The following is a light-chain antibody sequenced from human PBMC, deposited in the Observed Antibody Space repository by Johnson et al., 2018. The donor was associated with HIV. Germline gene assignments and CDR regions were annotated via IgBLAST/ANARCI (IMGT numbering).Light chain of an antibody. CDR2: ENT. J-gene: IGLJ1*01. Sequence: QSVLTQSPSVSAAPGQKVTISCSGSSSNIGHNYVSWYQQLPGTATKLLIYENTKRPSGITDRFSGSTYGTSATLGITGLQTGDEADYYCGTWDTSLSACYVFGTGTKVSV. V-gene: IGLV1-51*02. CDR1: SSNIGHNY. CDR3: GTWDTSLSACYV.